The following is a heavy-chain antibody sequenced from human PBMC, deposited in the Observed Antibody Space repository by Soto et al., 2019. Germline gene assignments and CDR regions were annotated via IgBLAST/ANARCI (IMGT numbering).Heavy chain of an antibody. CDR2: INHSGST. CDR1: GGSFSGYY. CDR3: ARGLLSNYGWFDP. V-gene: IGHV4-34*01. Sequence: SETLSLTCAVYGGSFSGYYWSWIRQPPGKGLEWIGEINHSGSTNYNPSLKSRVTISVDTSKNQFSLKLSSVTAADTAVYYCARGLLSNYGWFDPWGQGTLDTVSS. J-gene: IGHJ5*02. D-gene: IGHD4-4*01.